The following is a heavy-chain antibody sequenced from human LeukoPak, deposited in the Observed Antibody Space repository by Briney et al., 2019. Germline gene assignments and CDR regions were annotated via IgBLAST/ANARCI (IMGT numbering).Heavy chain of an antibody. CDR3: ARDRITMVRGSFKYYFDY. D-gene: IGHD3-10*01. CDR1: GFTFSSYW. CDR2: INSDGSST. J-gene: IGHJ4*02. V-gene: IGHV3-74*01. Sequence: GGSLRLSCAASGFTFSSYWMHWVRQAPGKGLVWVSRINSDGSSTSYADSVKGRFTISRDNAKNTLYLQMNSLRAEDTAVYYCARDRITMVRGSFKYYFDYWGQGTLVTVSS.